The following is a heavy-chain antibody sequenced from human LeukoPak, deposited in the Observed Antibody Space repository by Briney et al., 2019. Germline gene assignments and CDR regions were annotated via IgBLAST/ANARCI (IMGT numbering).Heavy chain of an antibody. CDR2: ISSSGSTI. CDR1: GFTFSSYS. J-gene: IGHJ4*02. CDR3: ARDKLLWFGNDY. V-gene: IGHV3-48*04. Sequence: GGSLRLSCAASGFTFSSYSMNWVRQAPGKGLEWVSYISSSGSTIYYADSVKGRFTISRDNAKNSLYLQMNSLRAEDTAVYYCARDKLLWFGNDYWGQGTLVTVSS. D-gene: IGHD3-10*01.